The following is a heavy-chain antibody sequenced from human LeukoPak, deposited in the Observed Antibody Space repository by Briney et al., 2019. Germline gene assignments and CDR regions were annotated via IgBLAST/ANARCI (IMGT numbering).Heavy chain of an antibody. CDR3: ARDGGYCSPTSCFAFF. V-gene: IGHV1-46*01. CDR1: GYSFTTSY. J-gene: IGHJ4*02. D-gene: IGHD2-2*01. Sequence: ASVKVSCKASGYSFTTSYMHWARQASGQGLEWMGIINPSGGTTTYAQKFQGRVTMTSDTSTSTVYMELSSLTSEDTAMYYCARDGGYCSPTSCFAFFWGQGTLVTVSS. CDR2: INPSGGTT.